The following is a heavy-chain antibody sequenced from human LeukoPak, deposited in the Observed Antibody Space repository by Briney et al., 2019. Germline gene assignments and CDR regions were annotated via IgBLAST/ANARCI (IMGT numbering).Heavy chain of an antibody. CDR2: ISYDGSNK. CDR3: ARGLRQLVRSWHY. V-gene: IGHV3-30*03. J-gene: IGHJ4*02. CDR1: GFSFSSYG. D-gene: IGHD6-6*01. Sequence: GGSLRLSCAASGFSFSSYGMHWVRQAPGKGLEWVAVISYDGSNKYYADSVKGRFTISRDNSKNTLYLQMNSLRAEDTAVYYCARGLRQLVRSWHYWGQGTLVTVSS.